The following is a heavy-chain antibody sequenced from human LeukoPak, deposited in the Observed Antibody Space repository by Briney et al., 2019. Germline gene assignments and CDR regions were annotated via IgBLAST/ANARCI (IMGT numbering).Heavy chain of an antibody. V-gene: IGHV4-38-2*02. CDR2: IYPTGST. CDR1: GYSISSGYY. J-gene: IGHJ4*02. D-gene: IGHD6-19*01. Sequence: SETLSLTCTVSGYSISSGYYWGWIRQPPGKGLEWIGNIYPTGSTYYNPSLKSRVTISVDTSKNQFSLKVSSVSAADTALYYCARGTLYSGWSYYSDSWGQGTLVTVSS. CDR3: ARGTLYSGWSYYSDS.